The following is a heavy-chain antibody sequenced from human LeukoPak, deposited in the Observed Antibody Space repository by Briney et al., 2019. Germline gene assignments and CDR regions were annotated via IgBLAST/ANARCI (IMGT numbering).Heavy chain of an antibody. CDR1: GFTFSGYG. J-gene: IGHJ6*02. CDR3: AREEWLRPSDGMDV. Sequence: PGGSLRLSCAASGFTFSGYGMHWVRQAPGKGLEWVTVIWSDGSNKYYADSVKGRFTISRDNSKNTLYLQMNSLRAEDTAVYYCAREEWLRPSDGMDVWGQGTTVTVSS. V-gene: IGHV3-33*01. D-gene: IGHD5-12*01. CDR2: IWSDGSNK.